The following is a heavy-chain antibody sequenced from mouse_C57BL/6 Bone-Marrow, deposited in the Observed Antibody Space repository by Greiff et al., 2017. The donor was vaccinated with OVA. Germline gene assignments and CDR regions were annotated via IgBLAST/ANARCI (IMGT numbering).Heavy chain of an antibody. J-gene: IGHJ4*01. CDR1: GFTFTDYY. CDR2: IRNKANGYTT. Sequence: EVHLVESGGGLVQPGGSLSLSCAASGFTFTDYYMSWVRQPPGKALEWLGFIRNKANGYTTEYSASVKGRFTISRDNSQSILYLQMNALRAEDSSTYYCARYTSSNYHFSYAMDYWGQGTSVTVSS. CDR3: ARYTSSNYHFSYAMDY. D-gene: IGHD2-5*01. V-gene: IGHV7-3*01.